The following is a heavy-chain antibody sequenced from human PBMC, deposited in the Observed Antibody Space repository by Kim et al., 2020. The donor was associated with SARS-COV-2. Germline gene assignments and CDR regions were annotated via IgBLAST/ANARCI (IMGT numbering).Heavy chain of an antibody. CDR3: ATTYCGGDCYRGADAFDI. V-gene: IGHV1-24*01. D-gene: IGHD2-21*02. CDR2: FDPEDGET. Sequence: ASVKVSCKVSGYTLTELSMHWVRQAPGKGLEWMGGFDPEDGETIYAQKFQGRVTMTEDTSTDTAYMELSSLRSEDTAVYYCATTYCGGDCYRGADAFDIWGQGTMVTVSS. CDR1: GYTLTELS. J-gene: IGHJ3*02.